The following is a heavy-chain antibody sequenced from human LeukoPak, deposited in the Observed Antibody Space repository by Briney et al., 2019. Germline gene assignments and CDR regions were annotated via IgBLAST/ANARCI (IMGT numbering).Heavy chain of an antibody. V-gene: IGHV3-48*01. CDR2: ISSSSSTI. D-gene: IGHD2-8*01. CDR1: GFTFSSYS. J-gene: IGHJ4*02. Sequence: GGSLRLSCAASGFTFSSYSTNWVRQAPGKGLEWVSYISSSSSTIYYADSVKGRFTISRDNAKNSLYLQMNSLRAEDTAVYYCAREIVLMVYPPDYWGQGTLVTVSS. CDR3: AREIVLMVYPPDY.